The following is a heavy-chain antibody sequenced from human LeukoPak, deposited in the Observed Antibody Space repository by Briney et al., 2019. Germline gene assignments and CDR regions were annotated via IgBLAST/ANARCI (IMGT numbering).Heavy chain of an antibody. CDR3: ASLRASKTTHQYYFDY. CDR2: IYHSGTP. Sequence: PSETLSLTCTVSGGSISPYYWAWFRQPPGEGLKYIGDIYHSGTPSYSPSLQSRVTISLHTSKNQFSLSLSSVTAADAAIYYCASLRASKTTHQYYFDYWGQGTLVTVSS. D-gene: IGHD1-1*01. CDR1: GGSISPYY. V-gene: IGHV4-4*09. J-gene: IGHJ4*02.